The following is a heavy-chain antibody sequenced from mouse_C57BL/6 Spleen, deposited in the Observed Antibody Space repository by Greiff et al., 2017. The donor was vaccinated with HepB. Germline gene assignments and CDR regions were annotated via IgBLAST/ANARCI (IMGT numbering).Heavy chain of an antibody. CDR2: ISSGGSYT. V-gene: IGHV5-6*01. CDR3: ARHRNWDRDWYFDV. D-gene: IGHD4-1*01. Sequence: EVKVVESGGDLVKPGGSLKLSCAASGFTFSSYGMSWVRQTPDKRLEWVATISSGGSYTYYPDSVKGRFTISRDNAKNTLYLQMSSLKSEDTAMYYCARHRNWDRDWYFDVWGTGTTVTVSS. J-gene: IGHJ1*03. CDR1: GFTFSSYG.